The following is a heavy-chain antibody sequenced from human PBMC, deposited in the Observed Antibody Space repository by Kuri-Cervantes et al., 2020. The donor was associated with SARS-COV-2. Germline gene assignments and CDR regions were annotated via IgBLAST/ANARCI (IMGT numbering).Heavy chain of an antibody. CDR3: ARGMIQGALDI. V-gene: IGHV4-39*07. D-gene: IGHD5-18*01. J-gene: IGHJ3*02. CDR1: GGSISSSSYY. Sequence: ESLKISCTVSGGSISSSSYYWGWIRQPPGKGLEWIGSIYYSGSTYYNPSLKRRVTISIDTSKNQFSLTLTSVTAADTAVYYCARGMIQGALDIWGQGTMVTVSS. CDR2: IYYSGST.